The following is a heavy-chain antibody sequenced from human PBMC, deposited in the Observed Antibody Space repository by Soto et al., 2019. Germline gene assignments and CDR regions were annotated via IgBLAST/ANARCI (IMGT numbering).Heavy chain of an antibody. Sequence: ASVKVSCKASGYTFTSYAMHWVRQAPGQRLEWMGWINAGNGNTKYSQRFQGRVTITRDTSASTAYMELSSLRSEDTAVYYCARSITMVRGVPVNRFAPWGQGTLVTVSS. J-gene: IGHJ5*02. CDR2: INAGNGNT. V-gene: IGHV1-3*01. CDR3: ARSITMVRGVPVNRFAP. CDR1: GYTFTSYA. D-gene: IGHD3-10*01.